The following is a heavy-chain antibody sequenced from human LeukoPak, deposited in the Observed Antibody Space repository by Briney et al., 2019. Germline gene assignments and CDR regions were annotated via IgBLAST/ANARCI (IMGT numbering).Heavy chain of an antibody. J-gene: IGHJ4*02. Sequence: GGSLRLSCAASGFTFDDYGMSWVRQAPGKGLEWVSGINWNGGSTGYADSVKGRFTISRDNAKNSLYLQMNSLRAEDTALYYCARNKAVVVVAADLDYWGQGTLVTVSS. CDR1: GFTFDDYG. D-gene: IGHD2-15*01. CDR2: INWNGGST. V-gene: IGHV3-20*04. CDR3: ARNKAVVVVAADLDY.